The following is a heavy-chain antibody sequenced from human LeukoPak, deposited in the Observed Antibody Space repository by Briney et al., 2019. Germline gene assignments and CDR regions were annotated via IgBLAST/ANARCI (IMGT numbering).Heavy chain of an antibody. D-gene: IGHD3-10*01. CDR2: IRYDGSDK. CDR3: AKDRYYGSGSPVDY. V-gene: IGHV3-30*02. Sequence: PGGSLRLSCAASGFTLSTYTMNWVRQAPGKGLEWVTFIRYDGSDKSYADSVKGRFTISRDNSKNTLYLHMNSLRAEDTAVYYCAKDRYYGSGSPVDYWGQGTLVTVSS. J-gene: IGHJ4*02. CDR1: GFTLSTYT.